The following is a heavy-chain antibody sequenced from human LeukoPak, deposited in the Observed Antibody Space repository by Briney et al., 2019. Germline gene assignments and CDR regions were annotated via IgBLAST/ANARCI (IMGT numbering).Heavy chain of an antibody. CDR1: GYTFTSCG. Sequence: ASVKVSCKASGYTFTSCGISWVRQAPGQGLEWMGWISAYNGNTNYAQKLQGRVTMTTDTSTSTAYMELRSLRSDDTAVYYCAREGGAGSSGWYYAFDIWGQGTMVTVSS. V-gene: IGHV1-18*01. CDR2: ISAYNGNT. D-gene: IGHD6-19*01. J-gene: IGHJ3*02. CDR3: AREGGAGSSGWYYAFDI.